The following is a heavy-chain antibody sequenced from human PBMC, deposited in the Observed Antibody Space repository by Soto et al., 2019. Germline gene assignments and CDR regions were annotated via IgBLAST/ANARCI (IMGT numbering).Heavy chain of an antibody. J-gene: IGHJ5*02. CDR1: GGTFSTYV. CDR2: IIPMYGTV. CDR3: ARDLGGCSGGSCRYNWFDP. D-gene: IGHD2-15*01. V-gene: IGHV1-69*06. Sequence: SVKVSCKASGGTFSTYVISWVRQAPEQGPEWMGAIIPMYGTVNYAQKFQDRVTIIADTSTSTAYMELSSLRSEDTAVYYCARDLGGCSGGSCRYNWFDPWGQGTLVTVSS.